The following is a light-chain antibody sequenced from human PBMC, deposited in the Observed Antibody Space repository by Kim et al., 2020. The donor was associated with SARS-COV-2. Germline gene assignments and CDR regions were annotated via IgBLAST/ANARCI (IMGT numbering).Light chain of an antibody. J-gene: IGLJ1*01. CDR3: QACDSSIHNYV. Sequence: SSVQLTSSSCSRYQLGDNYVSWFQQQPAQSPVMVIYQDNQRPSGLPERLSGSNSGNTATLSLSRTQAMDEADYYCQACDSSIHNYVFGAGTKVTVL. CDR1: QLGDNY. CDR2: QDN. V-gene: IGLV3-1*01.